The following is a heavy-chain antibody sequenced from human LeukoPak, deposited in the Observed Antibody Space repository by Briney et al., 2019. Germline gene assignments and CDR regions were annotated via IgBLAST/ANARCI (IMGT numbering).Heavy chain of an antibody. Sequence: GGSLRLSCAASGFTFSSYSMNWVRQAPGKGLEWVSYISSSSSTIYYADSVKGRFTISRDNAKNSLYLQMNSLRAEDTAVYYCARDEALWSYYYGMDVWGQGTTVTVSS. D-gene: IGHD2-21*01. V-gene: IGHV3-48*01. CDR3: ARDEALWSYYYGMDV. CDR2: ISSSSSTI. CDR1: GFTFSSYS. J-gene: IGHJ6*02.